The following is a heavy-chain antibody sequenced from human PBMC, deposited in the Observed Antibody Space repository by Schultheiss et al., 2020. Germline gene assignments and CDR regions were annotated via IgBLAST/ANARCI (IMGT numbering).Heavy chain of an antibody. J-gene: IGHJ4*02. V-gene: IGHV4-39*02. Sequence: SQTLSLTCTVSGGSIRSSTHYWGWIRQPPGKGLEWIATIFYSGSTYYNPSLKSRVTISVDTSRNHFSLKLSSVTAADTAVYYCARTHYADYLDYWGQGTLVTVSS. CDR1: GGSIRSSTHY. CDR3: ARTHYADYLDY. D-gene: IGHD3-16*01. CDR2: IFYSGST.